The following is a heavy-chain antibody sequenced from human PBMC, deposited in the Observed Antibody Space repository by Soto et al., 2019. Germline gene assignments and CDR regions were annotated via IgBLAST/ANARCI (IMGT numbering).Heavy chain of an antibody. J-gene: IGHJ4*02. Sequence: ASVKVSCKASGYTFTSYAMHWVLQAPGQRLEWMGWINAGNGNTKYSQKFQGRVTITRDTSASTAYMELSSLRSEDTAVYYCAREDDFWSGYLDYWGQGTLVTVSS. CDR1: GYTFTSYA. CDR2: INAGNGNT. V-gene: IGHV1-3*01. CDR3: AREDDFWSGYLDY. D-gene: IGHD3-3*01.